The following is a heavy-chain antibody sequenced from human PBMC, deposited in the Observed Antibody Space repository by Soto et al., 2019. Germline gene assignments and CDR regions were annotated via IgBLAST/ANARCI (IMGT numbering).Heavy chain of an antibody. J-gene: IGHJ6*02. V-gene: IGHV3-30*18. CDR1: GFTFSSYG. CDR2: ISYDGSNK. D-gene: IGHD2-15*01. CDR3: AKDLRIVVVAATDYYYGMDV. Sequence: QVQLVESGGGVVQPGRSLRLSCAASGFTFSSYGMHWVRQAPGKGLEWVAVISYDGSNKYYADSVKGRFTISRDNSKNTLYLQMNSLRAEDTAVYYCAKDLRIVVVAATDYYYGMDVWGQGTTVTVSS.